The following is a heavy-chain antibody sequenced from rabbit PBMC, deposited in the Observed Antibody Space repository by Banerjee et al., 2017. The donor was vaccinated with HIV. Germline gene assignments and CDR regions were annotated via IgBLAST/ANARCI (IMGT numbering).Heavy chain of an antibody. Sequence: QEQLEESGGDLVKPEGSLTLTCTASAFSFSNKYVMCWVRQAPGKGLEWIACINTSSGNTVYASWAKGRFTISKTSWTTVTLQMTSLTAADTASYFCARDRYTYDEYGDPISSTRLDLWGPGTLVTVS. CDR3: ARDRYTYDEYGDPISSTRLDL. J-gene: IGHJ3*01. CDR1: AFSFSNKYV. V-gene: IGHV1S45*01. D-gene: IGHD2-1*01. CDR2: INTSSGNT.